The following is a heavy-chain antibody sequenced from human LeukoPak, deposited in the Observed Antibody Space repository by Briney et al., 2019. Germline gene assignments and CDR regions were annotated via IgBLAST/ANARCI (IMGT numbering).Heavy chain of an antibody. V-gene: IGHV3-53*01. J-gene: IGHJ4*02. Sequence: GGSLRLSCAASGFTVSSNYMSWVRQAPGKGLEWVSVIYSGGSTYYADSVKGRFTISRDNSKNTLYLQMNSLRAEDTAVYYCARDSYYYDSSGHFDYWGQGTLVTVSS. CDR3: ARDSYYYDSSGHFDY. D-gene: IGHD3-22*01. CDR2: IYSGGST. CDR1: GFTVSSNY.